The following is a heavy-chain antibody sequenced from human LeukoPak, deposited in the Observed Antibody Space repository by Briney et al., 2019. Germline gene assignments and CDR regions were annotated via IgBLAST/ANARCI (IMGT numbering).Heavy chain of an antibody. CDR3: ASEAYYYDSSGYYKY. D-gene: IGHD3-22*01. V-gene: IGHV4-39*07. Sequence: PSETLSLTCTVSGDSISSSSYYWGWIRQPPGKGLEWIGRIYTSGSTNYNPSLKSRVTMSVDTSKNQFSLKLSSVTAADTAVYYCASEAYYYDSSGYYKYWGQGTLVTVSS. CDR1: GDSISSSSYY. CDR2: IYTSGST. J-gene: IGHJ4*02.